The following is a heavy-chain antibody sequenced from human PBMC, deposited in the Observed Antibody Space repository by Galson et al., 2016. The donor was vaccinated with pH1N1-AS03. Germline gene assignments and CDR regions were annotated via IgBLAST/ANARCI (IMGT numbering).Heavy chain of an antibody. CDR1: GFPLSNAW. Sequence: LRLPCAASGFPLSNAWMNWIRQTPGKGLEWGGRVKSKTDGGTTDYAAPVKGKFTISRDDSKNMLYLQMSSLKTEDAGVYYCTTMAPPTLYFDLWGRGTLVTVSS. CDR3: TTMAPPTLYFDL. CDR2: VKSKTDGGTT. J-gene: IGHJ2*01. V-gene: IGHV3-15*01. D-gene: IGHD5-24*01.